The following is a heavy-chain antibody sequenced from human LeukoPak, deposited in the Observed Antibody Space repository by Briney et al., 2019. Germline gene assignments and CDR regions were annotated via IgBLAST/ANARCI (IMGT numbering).Heavy chain of an antibody. V-gene: IGHV3-21*05. CDR1: GFTFSSFE. Sequence: GGSLRLSCAASGFTFSSFEMNWVRQAPGKGLEWVSYISSSSSYTNYADSVKGRFTISRDNAKNSLYLQMNSLRAEDTAVYYCARTNHGYSSGCFDYWGQGTLVTVSS. CDR3: ARTNHGYSSGCFDY. J-gene: IGHJ4*02. CDR2: ISSSSSYT. D-gene: IGHD6-19*01.